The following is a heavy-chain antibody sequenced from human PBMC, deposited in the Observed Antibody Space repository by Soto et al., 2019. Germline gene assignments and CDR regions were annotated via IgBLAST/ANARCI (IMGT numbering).Heavy chain of an antibody. D-gene: IGHD3-16*01. CDR1: GYTFTVYY. V-gene: IGHV1-2*02. CDR3: ARDLAKGGGGACFDY. CDR2: INPKSGGT. J-gene: IGHJ4*02. Sequence: ASVKVSCKASGYTFTVYYMHWVRQAPGQGLEWMGWINPKSGGTMYPQKFQGRVTMTWDTSISTAYMALTRLRSDDTAVYYCARDLAKGGGGACFDYGGQGIQVPVPS.